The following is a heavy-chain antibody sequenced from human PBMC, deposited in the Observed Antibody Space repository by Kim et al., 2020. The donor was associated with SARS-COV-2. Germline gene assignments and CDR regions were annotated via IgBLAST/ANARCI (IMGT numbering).Heavy chain of an antibody. D-gene: IGHD5-12*01. CDR3: ARDPGYAATNWFDP. CDR2: ISSSGSTI. J-gene: IGHJ5*02. CDR1: GFTFSDYY. V-gene: IGHV3-11*01. Sequence: GGSLRLSCAASGFTFSDYYMSWIRQAPGKGLEWVSYISSSGSTIYYADSVKGRFTISRDNAKNSLYLKMNSLRAEDTAVYYCARDPGYAATNWFDPWGQGTLVTVSS.